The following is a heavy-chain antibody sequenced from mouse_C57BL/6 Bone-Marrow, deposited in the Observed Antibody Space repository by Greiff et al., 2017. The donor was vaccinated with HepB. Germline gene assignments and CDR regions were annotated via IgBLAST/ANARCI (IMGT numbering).Heavy chain of an antibody. D-gene: IGHD2-3*01. CDR3: AREGWLLPFAY. J-gene: IGHJ3*01. Sequence: QVRLQQSGAELARPGASVKLSCKASGYTFTSYGISWVKQRTGQGLEWIGEIYPRSGNTYYNEKFKGKATLTADKSSSTAYMELRSLTSEDSAVYFCAREGWLLPFAYWGQGTLVTVSA. CDR2: IYPRSGNT. V-gene: IGHV1-81*01. CDR1: GYTFTSYG.